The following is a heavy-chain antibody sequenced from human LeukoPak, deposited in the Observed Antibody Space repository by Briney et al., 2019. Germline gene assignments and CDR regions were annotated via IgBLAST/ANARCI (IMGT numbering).Heavy chain of an antibody. CDR2: ISGSGGST. D-gene: IGHD3-22*01. CDR3: ANLVYYDRSGFSI. CDR1: GFTFSSYG. Sequence: GGSLRLSCAASGFTFSSYGMSWVRQAPGKGLEWVSAISGSGGSTYYADSVKGRFTISRDNSKNTLYLQMNSLRAKATALYYCANLVYYDRSGFSIWGQGTMVTVSS. V-gene: IGHV3-23*01. J-gene: IGHJ3*02.